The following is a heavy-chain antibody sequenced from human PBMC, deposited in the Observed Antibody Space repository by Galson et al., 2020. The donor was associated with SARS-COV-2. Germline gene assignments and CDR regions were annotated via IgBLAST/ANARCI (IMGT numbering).Heavy chain of an antibody. J-gene: IGHJ6*02. CDR1: GFTFDDYA. CDR3: ARQYGSGSYYVYGMDV. V-gene: IGHV3-43D*03. Sequence: QAGGSLRLSCAASGFTFDDYAMHWVRQVPGKGLEWVSLISWDGGSTYYADSVKGRFTISRDNSKNSLYLQMNSLRAEDTAVYYCARQYGSGSYYVYGMDVWGQGTTVTVSS. D-gene: IGHD3-10*01. CDR2: ISWDGGST.